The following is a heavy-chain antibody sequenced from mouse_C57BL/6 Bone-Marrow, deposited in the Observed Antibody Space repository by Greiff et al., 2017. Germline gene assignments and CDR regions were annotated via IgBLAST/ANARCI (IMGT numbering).Heavy chain of an antibody. J-gene: IGHJ4*01. V-gene: IGHV2-9-1*01. CDR2: IWTGGGT. CDR3: ARKGVGYGNFYAMDY. CDR1: GFSLTSYA. D-gene: IGHD2-1*01. Sequence: VQRVESGPGLVAPSQSLSITCTVSGFSLTSYAISWVRQPPGKGLEWLGVIWTGGGTNYNSALKSRLSTSKDNSKSQVFLKMNSLQTDDTARYYCARKGVGYGNFYAMDYWGQGTSVTVSS.